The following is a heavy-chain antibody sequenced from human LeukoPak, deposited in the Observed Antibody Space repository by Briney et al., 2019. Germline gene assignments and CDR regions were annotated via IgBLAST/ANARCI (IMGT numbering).Heavy chain of an antibody. J-gene: IGHJ4*02. D-gene: IGHD5-24*01. CDR1: GYTFTGYY. V-gene: IGHV1-2*02. CDR3: ARDGEMATIYYFNY. CDR2: INPNRGGT. Sequence: ASVKVSCKASGYTFTGYYMHWVRQAPGQGLEWMGWINPNRGGTNYAQKFQGRVTMTRDTSISTAYMELSRLRSDDTAVYYCARDGEMATIYYFNYWGQGTLVTVSS.